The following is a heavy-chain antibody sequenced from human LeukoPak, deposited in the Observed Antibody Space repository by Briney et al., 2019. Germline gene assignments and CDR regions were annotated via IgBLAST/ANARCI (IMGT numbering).Heavy chain of an antibody. CDR1: GGSISSGGYY. V-gene: IGHV4-31*03. J-gene: IGHJ3*02. CDR3: ARESKAVAPLLTEASDI. Sequence: PSETLSLTCTVSGGSISSGGYYWSWIRQHPGKGLEWIGYIYYSGSTYYNPSLKSRVTISVDTSKNQFSLKLSSVTAADTAVYYCARESKAVAPLLTEASDIWGQGTMVTVSS. D-gene: IGHD6-19*01. CDR2: IYYSGST.